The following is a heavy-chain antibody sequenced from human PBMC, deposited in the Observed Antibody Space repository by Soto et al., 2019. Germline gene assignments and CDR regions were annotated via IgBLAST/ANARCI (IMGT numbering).Heavy chain of an antibody. J-gene: IGHJ5*02. CDR3: ARGGPVIIPAATNWFDP. CDR1: GGGFNSYS. CDR2: IIPIFGTP. V-gene: IGHV1-69*06. Sequence: QVQLVQSGAEVKKPGSSVKVSCKSSGGGFNSYSISWVQQAPGQGLEWMGVIIPIFGTPTYAQKFQGRVTITADKSTSTAYMEVSRLTSEDTAVYYCARGGPVIIPAATNWFDPWGQGTLVTVSS. D-gene: IGHD6-25*01.